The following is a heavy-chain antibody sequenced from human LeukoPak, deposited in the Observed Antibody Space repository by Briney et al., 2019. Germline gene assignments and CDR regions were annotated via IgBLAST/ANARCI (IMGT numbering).Heavy chain of an antibody. J-gene: IGHJ4*02. CDR2: IYHTGST. D-gene: IGHD4-11*01. CDR3: ASLPSNTVTHDY. V-gene: IGHV4-38-2*01. Sequence: WTIYHTGSTHSNPSLKRRVTLSVDKSKNQVSLKLRSVTAADTAVYYCASLPSNTVTHDYWGQGTLVTVSS.